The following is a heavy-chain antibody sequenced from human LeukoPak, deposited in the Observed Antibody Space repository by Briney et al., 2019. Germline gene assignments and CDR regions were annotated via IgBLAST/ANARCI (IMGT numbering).Heavy chain of an antibody. V-gene: IGHV4-61*02. J-gene: IGHJ5*02. Sequence: PSETLSLTCTVSGGSISSGSYYWSWIRQPAGKGLEWIGRIYTSGSTNYNPSLKRRVTISVDTSKNQFSLKLSSVTAADTAVYYCAGDLKNWFDPWGQGTLVTVSS. CDR1: GGSISSGSYY. CDR3: AGDLKNWFDP. CDR2: IYTSGST.